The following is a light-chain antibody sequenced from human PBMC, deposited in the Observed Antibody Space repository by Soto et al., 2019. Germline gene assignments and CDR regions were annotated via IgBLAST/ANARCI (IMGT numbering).Light chain of an antibody. V-gene: IGKV3-20*01. Sequence: EIVLTQSPGTLSLSPGERATLSCRASQSVSTTYLAWYQQKPGQAPRLLIYGASSRATGIPDRFSGGGSGTDLTLTISRLETEDFAVYYCQQYGSSPPISFGPGTKVDIK. J-gene: IGKJ3*01. CDR2: GAS. CDR1: QSVSTTY. CDR3: QQYGSSPPIS.